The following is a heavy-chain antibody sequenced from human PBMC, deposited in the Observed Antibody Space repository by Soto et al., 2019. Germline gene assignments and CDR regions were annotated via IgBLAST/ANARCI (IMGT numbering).Heavy chain of an antibody. J-gene: IGHJ3*02. CDR2: ISGSGGST. CDR3: AKRKGYGDAFDI. Sequence: GGSLRLSCAASGFTFSSYAMSWVRQAPGKGLEWVSAISGSGGSTYYAESVKGRFTISRDNSKNTLYLQMNSLRAEDTAVYYCAKRKGYGDAFDIWGQGTMVTVSS. CDR1: GFTFSSYA. V-gene: IGHV3-23*01. D-gene: IGHD5-12*01.